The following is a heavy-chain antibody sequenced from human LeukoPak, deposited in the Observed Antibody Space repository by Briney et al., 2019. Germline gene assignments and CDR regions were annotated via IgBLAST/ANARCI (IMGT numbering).Heavy chain of an antibody. CDR3: ANGGIGGPGAIDY. V-gene: IGHV3-23*01. J-gene: IGHJ4*02. D-gene: IGHD6-13*01. Sequence: GGSLRLSCAASGFTVTSNYISWVRQAPGKGLEWVSSVASSTGNTYYADSVKGRFTISRDKPKNTLYLQMNSLRAEDTAVYYCANGGIGGPGAIDYWGQGALVTVSS. CDR2: VASSTGNT. CDR1: GFTVTSNY.